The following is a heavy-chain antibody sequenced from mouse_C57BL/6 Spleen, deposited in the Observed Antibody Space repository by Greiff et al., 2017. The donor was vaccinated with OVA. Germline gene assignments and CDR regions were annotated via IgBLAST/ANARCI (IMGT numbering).Heavy chain of an antibody. CDR1: GFSLTSYA. D-gene: IGHD2-4*01. Sequence: VKLQESGPGLVAPSQSLSITCTVSGFSLTSYAISWVRQPPGKGLEWLGVIWTGGGTNYNSAPKSRLSISKDNSNSQVFLKTNSLQTDDTTRYYCAITPDYERVFAYWGQGTLVTVSA. V-gene: IGHV2-9-1*01. CDR2: IWTGGGT. J-gene: IGHJ3*01. CDR3: AITPDYERVFAY.